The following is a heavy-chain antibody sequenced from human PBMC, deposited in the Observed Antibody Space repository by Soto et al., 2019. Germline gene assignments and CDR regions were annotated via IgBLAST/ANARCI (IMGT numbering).Heavy chain of an antibody. D-gene: IGHD4-17*01. CDR1: GGPISSSIYY. CDR3: ARHGSAWQHVWTYYGAFDI. Sequence: SETLSLTCTVSGGPISSSIYYWAWILQPPGKGLEWIATIYYSGSTYYNSSLKSRVTISVDTSKNQFSLELSSVTAADTAVYYCARHGSAWQHVWTYYGAFDIWRQGTMVTVSS. J-gene: IGHJ3*02. V-gene: IGHV4-39*01. CDR2: IYYSGST.